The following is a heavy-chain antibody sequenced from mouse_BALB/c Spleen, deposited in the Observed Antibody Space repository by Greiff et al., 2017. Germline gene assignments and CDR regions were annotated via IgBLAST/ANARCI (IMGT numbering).Heavy chain of an antibody. CDR1: GYTFTDYN. CDR2: IYPYNGGT. CDR3: ARDGYDDGAWFAY. J-gene: IGHJ3*01. D-gene: IGHD2-2*01. Sequence: VQLQQPGPELVKPGASVKISCKASGYTFTDYNMHWVKQSHGKSLEWIGYIYPYNGGTGYNQKFKSKATLTVDNSSSTAYMELRSLTSEDSAVYYCARDGYDDGAWFAYWGQGTLVTVSA. V-gene: IGHV1S29*02.